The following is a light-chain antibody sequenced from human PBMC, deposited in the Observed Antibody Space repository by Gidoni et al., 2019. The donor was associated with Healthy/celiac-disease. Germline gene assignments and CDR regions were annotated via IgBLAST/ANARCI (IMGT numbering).Light chain of an antibody. CDR3: SSYTSSSTLVV. Sequence: QSALTQPPSVSGSPGPSITISCTGTSSDVGGYNYVSWYQQHPVKAHKLMIYDVSNRPSGVSNRFSGSKSGNTASLTISGLQAEDEADYYGSSYTSSSTLVVFGGGTKLNGL. CDR1: SSDVGGYNY. CDR2: DVS. J-gene: IGLJ2*01. V-gene: IGLV2-14*03.